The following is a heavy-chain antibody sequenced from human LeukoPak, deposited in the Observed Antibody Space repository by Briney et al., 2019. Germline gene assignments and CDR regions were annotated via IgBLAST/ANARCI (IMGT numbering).Heavy chain of an antibody. CDR2: IKEDGSKK. D-gene: IGHD3-22*01. CDR1: GFTFSGCW. V-gene: IGHV3-7*03. J-gene: IGHJ4*02. CDR3: ATPLDYYDSSGYHQGGD. Sequence: GGSLGLSCAASGFTFSGCWMTWVRQAPGKGLEWVANIKEDGSKKNYVDSVKGRFTIFRDNAKNSLYLQMNSLRAEDTAVYYCATPLDYYDSSGYHQGGDWGQGTLVTVSS.